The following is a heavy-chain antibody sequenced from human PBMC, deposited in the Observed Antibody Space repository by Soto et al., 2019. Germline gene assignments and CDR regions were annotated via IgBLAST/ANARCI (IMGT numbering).Heavy chain of an antibody. CDR3: ARYPNSLNNLFAP. V-gene: IGHV1-69*06. J-gene: IGHJ5*02. Sequence: QIHLVQSGAEVKKPGSSVKISCKASGGTFSNYAISWVRQAPGQGLEWMGGITPIFDTTNYAQKFQGRLTITADTSTSTAYMELSGLISDDTAIYYWARYPNSLNNLFAPWGQGTLVTVSS. CDR2: ITPIFDTT. D-gene: IGHD3-9*01. CDR1: GGTFSNYA.